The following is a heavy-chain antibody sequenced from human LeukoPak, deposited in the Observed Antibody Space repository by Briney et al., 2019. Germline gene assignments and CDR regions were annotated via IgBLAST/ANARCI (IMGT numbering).Heavy chain of an antibody. CDR2: IYYSGST. D-gene: IGHD6-19*01. Sequence: PSETLSLTCTVSGGSISSSSYYWGWIRQPPGKGLEWIGSIYYSGSTYYNPSLKSRVTISVDTSKNQFSLKLSPVTAADTAVYYCARPKSRSSGWFSNDAFDIWGQGTMVTVSS. J-gene: IGHJ3*02. CDR1: GGSISSSSYY. V-gene: IGHV4-39*01. CDR3: ARPKSRSSGWFSNDAFDI.